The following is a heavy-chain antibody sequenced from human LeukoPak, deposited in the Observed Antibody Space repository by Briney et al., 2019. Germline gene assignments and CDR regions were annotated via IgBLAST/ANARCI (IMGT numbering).Heavy chain of an antibody. CDR1: GFTVSSNY. D-gene: IGHD3-10*01. CDR2: IYSGGST. J-gene: IGHJ4*02. V-gene: IGHV3-53*01. Sequence: GGSLRLSCAASGFTVSSNYMSWVRQAPGKGLEWVSVIYSGGSTYYADSVKGRFTISRDNSKNTLYLQMSSLRAEDTAVYYCARGTRLYYYGSGSSYYFDYWGQGTLVTVSS. CDR3: ARGTRLYYYGSGSSYYFDY.